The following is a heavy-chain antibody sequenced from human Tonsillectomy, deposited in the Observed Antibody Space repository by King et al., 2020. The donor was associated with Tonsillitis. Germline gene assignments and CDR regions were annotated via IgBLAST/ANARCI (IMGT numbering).Heavy chain of an antibody. CDR1: GFTFSHYW. CDR2: INQDGSEK. J-gene: IGHJ4*02. CDR3: ARDIYGSDY. V-gene: IGHV3-7*01. D-gene: IGHD3-10*01. Sequence: VQLQESGGGLVQPGGSLRLSCTASGFTFSHYWMSWVRQAPGKGLEWVANINQDGSEKYYVDSLKGRFTISRDNAKNSVYLQMNSLRAEDTAVYCCARDIYGSDYWGQGSLVTVSS.